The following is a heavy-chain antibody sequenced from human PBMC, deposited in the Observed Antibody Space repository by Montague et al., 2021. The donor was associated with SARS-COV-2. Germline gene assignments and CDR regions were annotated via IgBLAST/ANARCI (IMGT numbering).Heavy chain of an antibody. Sequence: SLRLSCATSGFIFSAYNMTWVRQAPGKGLEWVSSITSTGEYIYYADSMKGRFTMSRDNANNSLFLQLKSPRVEDTAVYYCVRDLDGDYRVFEYWGQGTLVTVSS. D-gene: IGHD3-3*01. CDR2: ITSTGEYI. CDR1: GFIFSAYN. CDR3: VRDLDGDYRVFEY. J-gene: IGHJ4*02. V-gene: IGHV3-21*01.